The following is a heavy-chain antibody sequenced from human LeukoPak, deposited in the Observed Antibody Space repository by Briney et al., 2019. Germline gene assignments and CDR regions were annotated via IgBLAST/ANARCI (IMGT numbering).Heavy chain of an antibody. D-gene: IGHD4-17*01. J-gene: IGHJ6*03. Sequence: GGSLRLPCAASGFTFSSYGMHWVRQAPGKGLEWVAFIRYDGTNKWYANSVKGRFTISRDNSKNMLYLQMNSLRAEDTAVYHCAKDRDYGDYPSAYYYYMDVWGKGTTVTVSS. CDR1: GFTFSSYG. CDR3: AKDRDYGDYPSAYYYYMDV. CDR2: IRYDGTNK. V-gene: IGHV3-30*02.